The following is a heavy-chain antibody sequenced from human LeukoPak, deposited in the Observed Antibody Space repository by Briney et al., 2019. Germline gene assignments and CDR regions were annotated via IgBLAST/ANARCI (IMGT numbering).Heavy chain of an antibody. V-gene: IGHV3-11*04. Sequence: PGGSLTLSCAASGFTFSDYYMTWIRQAPGKGLEWVSYISSSGTTIYYADSVKGRFTISRDNAKNSLYLQMNSLRAEDTAVYYCASSNRIAAAPGFDYWGQGTLVTVSS. CDR3: ASSNRIAAAPGFDY. D-gene: IGHD6-13*01. CDR1: GFTFSDYY. CDR2: ISSSGTTI. J-gene: IGHJ4*02.